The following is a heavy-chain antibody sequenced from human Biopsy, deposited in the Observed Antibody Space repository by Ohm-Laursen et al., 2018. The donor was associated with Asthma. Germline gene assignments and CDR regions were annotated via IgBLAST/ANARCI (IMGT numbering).Heavy chain of an antibody. J-gene: IGHJ4*02. Sequence: SLRLSCSASGLNFEDYVMHWVRQAPGKGLEWVSGISWNSRSIGYGDSVKGRFTISRDNTKNSLYLQMNSLGPEDTAMYYCRALPTRTMYFDSWGQGTLVTVSS. V-gene: IGHV3-9*01. CDR3: RALPTRTMYFDS. CDR1: GLNFEDYV. D-gene: IGHD4/OR15-4a*01. CDR2: ISWNSRSI.